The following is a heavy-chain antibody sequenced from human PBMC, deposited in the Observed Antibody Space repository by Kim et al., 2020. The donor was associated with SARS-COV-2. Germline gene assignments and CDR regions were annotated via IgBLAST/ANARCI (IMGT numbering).Heavy chain of an antibody. Sequence: GGSLRLSCAASGFTFSSYAMSWVRQAPGKGLEWVSAISGSGGSTYYADSVKGRFTISRNNSKNTLYLQMNSLRAEDTAVYYCAKEGYYYDSSGYYYPFDYWGRGDLVTESS. J-gene: IGHJ4*02. CDR3: AKEGYYYDSSGYYYPFDY. V-gene: IGHV3-23*01. CDR2: ISGSGGST. D-gene: IGHD3-22*01. CDR1: GFTFSSYA.